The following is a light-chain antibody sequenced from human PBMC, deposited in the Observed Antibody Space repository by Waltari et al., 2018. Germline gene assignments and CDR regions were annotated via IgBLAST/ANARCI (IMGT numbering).Light chain of an antibody. J-gene: IGLJ1*01. CDR1: SSDVRSYNY. CDR3: CSYAGDSLYV. Sequence: QSALTQPASVSGSPGQSITLTCTGTSSDVRSYNYVSWYQQYPGKAPKLLMYAVTQLPSGVSDRFSGSKSGNTASLTISGLQAEDEADYYCCSYAGDSLYVFGTGTTVTV. CDR2: AVT. V-gene: IGLV2-23*02.